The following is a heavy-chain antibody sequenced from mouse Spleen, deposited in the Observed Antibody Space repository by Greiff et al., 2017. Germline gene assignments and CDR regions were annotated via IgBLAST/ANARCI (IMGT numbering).Heavy chain of an antibody. CDR3: ARSPYYAMDY. CDR1: GYAFSSSW. V-gene: IGHV1-82*01. CDR2: IYPGDGDT. Sequence: LVESGASVKISCKASGYAFSSSWMNWVKQRPGKGLEWIGRIYPGDGDTNYNGKFKGKATLTADKSSSTAYMQLSSLTSEDSAVYFCARSPYYAMDYWGQGTSVTVSS. J-gene: IGHJ4*01.